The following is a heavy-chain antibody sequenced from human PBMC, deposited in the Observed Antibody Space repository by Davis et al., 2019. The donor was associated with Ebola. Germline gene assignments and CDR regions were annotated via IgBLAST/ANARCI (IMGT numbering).Heavy chain of an antibody. CDR1: GFTFSSYG. CDR2: ISYDGSNK. Sequence: PGGSLRLSCAASGFTFSSYGMHWVRQAPGKGLEWVAVISYDGSNKYYADSVKGRFTISRDNSKNTLYLQMNSLRAEDTAIYYCAKDRWFDYWGQGTLVTVSS. D-gene: IGHD6-13*01. V-gene: IGHV3-30*18. J-gene: IGHJ4*02. CDR3: AKDRWFDY.